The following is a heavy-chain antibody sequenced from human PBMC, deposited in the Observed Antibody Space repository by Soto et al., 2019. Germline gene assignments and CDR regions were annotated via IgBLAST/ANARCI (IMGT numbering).Heavy chain of an antibody. V-gene: IGHV3-30*18. D-gene: IGHD6-25*01. J-gene: IGHJ4*02. CDR1: GLTFRSYG. Sequence: PGGSLRLSCAASGLTFRSYGMHWVRQAPGQGLEWVAVISNDGRSQSYTDSVKGRFTISRDNSKNTLYLQLNSLRTEDTAVYYCAKDSQTRSAFDYWGRGAQVTVSS. CDR2: ISNDGRSQ. CDR3: AKDSQTRSAFDY.